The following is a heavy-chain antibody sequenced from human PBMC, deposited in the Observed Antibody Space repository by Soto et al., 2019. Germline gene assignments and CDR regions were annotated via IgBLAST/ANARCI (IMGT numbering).Heavy chain of an antibody. CDR2: MYHTGSST. Sequence: HLQLQESGPGLVKPSETLSLTCTVSGGSNSSNNYYWGWIRQPPGKGLEWIGTMYHTGSSTYYNPSLSSRVTISVDTSKNQFSLKLTSVTAADTAVYYCVRQLTYTLDVWGQGTTVTVSS. CDR1: GGSNSSNNYY. J-gene: IGHJ6*02. V-gene: IGHV4-39*01. D-gene: IGHD4-4*01. CDR3: VRQLTYTLDV.